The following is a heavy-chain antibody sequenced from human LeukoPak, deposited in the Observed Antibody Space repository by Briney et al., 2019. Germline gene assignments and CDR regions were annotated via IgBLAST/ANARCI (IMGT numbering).Heavy chain of an antibody. J-gene: IGHJ3*02. V-gene: IGHV3-21*01. D-gene: IGHD2-2*01. CDR3: ARDCSSTSCSCKGFDI. Sequence: GGSLRLSCAASGFTFSSYSMNWVRQAPGKGLEWVSSISSSSSYIYYADSVKGRFTISRDNAKNSLYLQMNSLRAEDTAVYYCARDCSSTSCSCKGFDIWGQGTMVTVSS. CDR2: ISSSSSYI. CDR1: GFTFSSYS.